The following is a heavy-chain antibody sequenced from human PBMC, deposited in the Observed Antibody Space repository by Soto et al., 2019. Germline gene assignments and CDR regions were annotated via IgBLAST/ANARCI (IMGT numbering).Heavy chain of an antibody. Sequence: PGGSLRLSCAASGFTFSSSGMHWVRQAPGKGLEWVAVISFDGSNKYYADSVKGRFTISRDNSKNTLWLQMTSLGGDDTAVYFCAKDASGSTLPYYFDYWGQGTLVTVSS. CDR3: AKDASGSTLPYYFDY. D-gene: IGHD6-19*01. CDR2: ISFDGSNK. V-gene: IGHV3-30*18. J-gene: IGHJ4*02. CDR1: GFTFSSSG.